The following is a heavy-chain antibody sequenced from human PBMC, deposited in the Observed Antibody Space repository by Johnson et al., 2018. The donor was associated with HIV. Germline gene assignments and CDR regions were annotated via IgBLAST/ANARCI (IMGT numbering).Heavy chain of an antibody. CDR1: GFTFSSYA. J-gene: IGHJ3*02. CDR2: IYSDGGT. V-gene: IGHV3-66*01. D-gene: IGHD3-22*01. Sequence: VQLVESGGGLVQPGGSLRLSCAASGFTFSSYAMSWVRQAPGKGLEWVSVIYSDGGTYYADSVQGRFTLSRDNSQNTLYLQMNSLRAEDTAVYYCARDAPNFFHSSGVRDDAFDIWGPGTMVTVSS. CDR3: ARDAPNFFHSSGVRDDAFDI.